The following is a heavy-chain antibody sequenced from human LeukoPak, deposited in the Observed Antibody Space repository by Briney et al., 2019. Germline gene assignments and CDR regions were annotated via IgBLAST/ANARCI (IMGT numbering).Heavy chain of an antibody. J-gene: IGHJ5*02. CDR3: ARDQPTVTRARFDP. Sequence: ASVKVSCKASGYTFTSYSISWVRQAPGQGLEWMGWISAYNGNTNYAQKLQGRVTMTTDTSTSTAYMELRSLRSDDPAVYYCARDQPTVTRARFDPWGQGPLVTVSS. CDR2: ISAYNGNT. D-gene: IGHD4-17*01. V-gene: IGHV1-18*01. CDR1: GYTFTSYS.